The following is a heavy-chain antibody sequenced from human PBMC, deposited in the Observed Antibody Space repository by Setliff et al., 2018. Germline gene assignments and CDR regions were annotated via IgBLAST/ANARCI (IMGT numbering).Heavy chain of an antibody. J-gene: IGHJ4*02. CDR1: GFSISSGYY. Sequence: SETLSLTCAVSGFSISSGYYWGWIRQPPGKGLEWIVNIHHSGKAYYNPSLKSRVTMSVDTSKNHVSLKLNSVTAADTALYYCAIGGGYCDFFDCFPFDNWGQGFLVTVSS. CDR3: AIGGGYCDFFDCFPFDN. CDR2: IHHSGKA. V-gene: IGHV4-38-2*01. D-gene: IGHD3-16*01.